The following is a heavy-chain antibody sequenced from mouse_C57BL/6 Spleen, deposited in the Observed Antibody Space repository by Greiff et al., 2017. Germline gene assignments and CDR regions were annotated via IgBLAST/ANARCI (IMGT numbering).Heavy chain of an antibody. CDR3: ATSRSSDYYAMDY. Sequence: QVQLKQPGAELVKPGASVKLSCKASGYTFTSYWMHWVKQRPGRGLEWIGRIDPNSGGTKYNEKFKSKATLTVDKPSSTAYMQLSSLTSEDSAVYYGATSRSSDYYAMDYWGQGTSVTVSS. CDR2: IDPNSGGT. D-gene: IGHD1-1*01. J-gene: IGHJ4*01. CDR1: GYTFTSYW. V-gene: IGHV1-72*01.